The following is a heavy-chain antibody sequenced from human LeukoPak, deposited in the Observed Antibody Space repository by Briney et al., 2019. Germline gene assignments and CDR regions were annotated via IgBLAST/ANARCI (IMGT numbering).Heavy chain of an antibody. V-gene: IGHV3-7*01. CDR3: ARVTSKARVRGLITKKNYYYFFRDV. Sequence: GGSLRLSCAASGFTFSSYWMSWVRQAPGKGLEWVANIKQDGSEKYYVDSVRGRFTISRDNAKNSLYLQMNSLRAEDTAVYYCARVTSKARVRGLITKKNYYYFFRDVWGKGATVTISS. D-gene: IGHD3-10*01. CDR1: GFTFSSYW. CDR2: IKQDGSEK. J-gene: IGHJ6*03.